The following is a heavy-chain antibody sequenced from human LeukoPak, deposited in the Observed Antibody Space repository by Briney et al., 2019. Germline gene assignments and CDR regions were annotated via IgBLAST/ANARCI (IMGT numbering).Heavy chain of an antibody. CDR2: ISWNSGSI. Sequence: GGSLRLSCAASGFTFDDYAMHWVRQAPGKGLEWVSGISWNSGSIGYADSVKGRFTISRDNAKNSLYLQMNSLRAEDTAVYYCARDSATYSSGWQYDYWGQGTLVTVSS. J-gene: IGHJ4*02. D-gene: IGHD6-19*01. CDR1: GFTFDDYA. CDR3: ARDSATYSSGWQYDY. V-gene: IGHV3-9*01.